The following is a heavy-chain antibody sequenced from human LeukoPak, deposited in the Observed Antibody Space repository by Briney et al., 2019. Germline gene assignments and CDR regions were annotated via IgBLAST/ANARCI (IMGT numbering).Heavy chain of an antibody. D-gene: IGHD3-9*01. J-gene: IGHJ4*02. V-gene: IGHV3-64*04. Sequence: GGSLRLSCSASGFTFNRFYLHWVRQAPGKGLEFVSHISSNGATTYYADSVKGRFTISRDNAKNSLYLQMNSLRAEDTAVYYCARVRIDRLVDYWGQGTLVTVSS. CDR1: GFTFNRFY. CDR3: ARVRIDRLVDY. CDR2: ISSNGATT.